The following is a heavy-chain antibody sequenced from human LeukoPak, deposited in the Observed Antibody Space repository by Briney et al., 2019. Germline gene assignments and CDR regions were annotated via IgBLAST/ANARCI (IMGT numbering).Heavy chain of an antibody. V-gene: IGHV3-23*01. CDR3: AKDLGPTWFDP. J-gene: IGHJ5*02. Sequence: GGSLRLSCAASGFAFTSLAMSWVRQAPGKGLEWVSVISSSGGSIYYADSGKGRFTISRDNSKNALYLQMNSLRAEDTAVYYCAKDLGPTWFDPWGQGTLVTVSS. D-gene: IGHD7-27*01. CDR1: GFAFTSLA. CDR2: ISSSGGSI.